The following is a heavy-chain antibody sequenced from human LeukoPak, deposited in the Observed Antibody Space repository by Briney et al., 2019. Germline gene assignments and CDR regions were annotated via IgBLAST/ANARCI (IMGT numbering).Heavy chain of an antibody. V-gene: IGHV4-38-2*02. J-gene: IGHJ4*02. Sequence: SETLSLTCTVSGYSISSGYYWGWIRQPPGKGLEWIGEINHSGSTNYNPSLKSRVTISVDTSKNQFSLKLSSVTAADTAVYYCARGGTSGWRTPNDDYWGQGTLVTVSS. D-gene: IGHD6-19*01. CDR3: ARGGTSGWRTPNDDY. CDR2: INHSGST. CDR1: GYSISSGYY.